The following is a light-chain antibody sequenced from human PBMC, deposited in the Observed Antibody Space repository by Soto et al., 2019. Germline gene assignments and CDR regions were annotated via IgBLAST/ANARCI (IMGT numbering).Light chain of an antibody. Sequence: QSALTQPASVSGSPGQSITISCTGSSSDVGGYNYVSWYQHHPGKAPKLLIFEVSNRPSGVSHRFSGSKSGNTASLTISGLQAEDEADYYCSSYTRSTTRVFGGGTQLTVL. V-gene: IGLV2-14*01. J-gene: IGLJ3*02. CDR1: SSDVGGYNY. CDR2: EVS. CDR3: SSYTRSTTRV.